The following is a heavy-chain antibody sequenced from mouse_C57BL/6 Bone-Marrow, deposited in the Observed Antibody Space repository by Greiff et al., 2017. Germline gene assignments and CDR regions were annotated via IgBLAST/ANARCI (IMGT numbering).Heavy chain of an antibody. V-gene: IGHV1-50*01. Sequence: VQLQQPGAELVKPGASVKLSCKASGYTFTSYWMQWVKQRPGQGLEWIGEIDPSDSYTNYNQKFKGKATLTVDTSSSTAYMQLSSLTSEDSAVYYCASQRVRRPYYFDYWGQGTTLTVSS. CDR3: ASQRVRRPYYFDY. CDR1: GYTFTSYW. D-gene: IGHD2-14*01. J-gene: IGHJ2*01. CDR2: IDPSDSYT.